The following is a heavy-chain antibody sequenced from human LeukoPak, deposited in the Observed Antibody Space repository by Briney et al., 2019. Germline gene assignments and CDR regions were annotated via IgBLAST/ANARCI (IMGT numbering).Heavy chain of an antibody. D-gene: IGHD3-3*01. CDR3: ARVPFWSGYPGYYYGMDV. CDR1: GGSISSGDYY. V-gene: IGHV4-30-4*01. Sequence: SETLSLTCTVSGGSISSGDYYWSWIRQPPGKGLEWIGYIYYSGSTYYNPSLKSRVTISVDTSKNQFSPKLSSVTAADTAVYYCARVPFWSGYPGYYYGMDVWGQGTTVTVSS. CDR2: IYYSGST. J-gene: IGHJ6*02.